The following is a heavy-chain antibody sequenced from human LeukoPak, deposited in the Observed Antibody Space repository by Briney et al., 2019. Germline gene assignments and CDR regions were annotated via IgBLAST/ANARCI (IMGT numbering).Heavy chain of an antibody. Sequence: GGSLRLSCAASGFTFSSYWMHWVRQAPGKGLVWVSRINSDGSSTSYADSVKGRFTISRDNAKNTLYLQMNSLRAEDTAVYYCAREGDLTGYYIFDYWGQGTLVTVSS. V-gene: IGHV3-74*01. CDR1: GFTFSSYW. J-gene: IGHJ4*02. D-gene: IGHD3-9*01. CDR2: INSDGSST. CDR3: AREGDLTGYYIFDY.